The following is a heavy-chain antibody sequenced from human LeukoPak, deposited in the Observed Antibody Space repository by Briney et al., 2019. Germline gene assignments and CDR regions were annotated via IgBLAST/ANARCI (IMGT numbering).Heavy chain of an antibody. Sequence: ASVKVSCKASGYTFTYRYLHWVRQAPGQALEWMGWVTPFNGNTNYAQKFQDRVTITRDRSMSTAYMELSSLRSEDTAMYYCAEGELSNSFDYWGQGTLVTVSS. D-gene: IGHD3-16*02. CDR2: VTPFNGNT. CDR3: AEGELSNSFDY. CDR1: GYTFTYRY. V-gene: IGHV1-45*02. J-gene: IGHJ4*02.